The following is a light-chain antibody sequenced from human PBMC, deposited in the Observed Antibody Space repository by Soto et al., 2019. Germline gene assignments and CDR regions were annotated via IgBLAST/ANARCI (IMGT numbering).Light chain of an antibody. CDR1: QGISSR. J-gene: IGKJ4*01. CDR3: QQANSFPLT. CDR2: AAT. Sequence: DIPMTQSPSSVSASVGDRVTITCPASQGISSRLAWYQQKPGKAPNLLIYAATNFQSGVPSRFSGSGSEPDFALTVGSLQPGEFATYYCQQANSFPLTFGAGTTVEI. V-gene: IGKV1-12*01.